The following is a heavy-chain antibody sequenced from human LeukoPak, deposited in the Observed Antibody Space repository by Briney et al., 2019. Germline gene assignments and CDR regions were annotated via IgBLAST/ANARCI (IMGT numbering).Heavy chain of an antibody. D-gene: IGHD4-17*01. V-gene: IGHV3-53*04. J-gene: IGHJ4*02. CDR2: IYSGGST. CDR3: ARVPYGDYYFDY. CDR1: GFAFNNYD. Sequence: GSLRLSCAASGFAFNNYDMTWVRQAPGKGLEWVSVIYSGGSTYYADSVKGRFTISRHNSKNTLYLQMNSLRAEDTAVYYCARVPYGDYYFDYWGQGTLVTVSS.